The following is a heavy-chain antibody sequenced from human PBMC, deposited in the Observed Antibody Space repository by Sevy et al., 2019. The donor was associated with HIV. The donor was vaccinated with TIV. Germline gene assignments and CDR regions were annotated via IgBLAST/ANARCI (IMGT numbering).Heavy chain of an antibody. V-gene: IGHV1-24*01. CDR2: FDTEDGET. J-gene: IGHJ4*02. D-gene: IGHD4-17*01. Sequence: ASVKVSCKVSGYTLTELSMHWVRQAPGNGLEWMGSFDTEDGETLYAQKFQGRVTMTEDTSTDTAYMELSSLRSEDTAVYYCATNTDYGDSDYWGQGTLVTVSS. CDR3: ATNTDYGDSDY. CDR1: GYTLTELS.